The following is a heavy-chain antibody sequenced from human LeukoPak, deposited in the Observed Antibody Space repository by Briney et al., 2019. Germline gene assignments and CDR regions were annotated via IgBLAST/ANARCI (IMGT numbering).Heavy chain of an antibody. V-gene: IGHV3-23*01. CDR3: ARGPSRYYFDY. D-gene: IGHD2-2*01. Sequence: GGSLRLSCAASGFTFSGYGMSWVRQAPGKGLEWVSAISASGDIIYYADSVKGRFTISEDNSKNTLYLQMNSLRVEDTAVYFCARGPSRYYFDYWGQGTLVTVSS. CDR2: ISASGDII. CDR1: GFTFSGYG. J-gene: IGHJ4*02.